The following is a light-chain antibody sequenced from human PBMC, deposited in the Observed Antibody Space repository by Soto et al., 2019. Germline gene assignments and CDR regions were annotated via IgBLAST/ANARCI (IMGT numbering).Light chain of an antibody. CDR1: QNVGTN. CDR2: GAS. Sequence: EMLMTQSPATLSVSPGERATLYCRASQNVGTNLAWYQQRPGQAPRLLISGASTGVTGLPDRFSGSGSGTEFALTISILQFEDFAVYYCQQYHDWPPLFTFGPGTKVDIK. J-gene: IGKJ3*01. V-gene: IGKV3-15*01. CDR3: QQYHDWPPLFT.